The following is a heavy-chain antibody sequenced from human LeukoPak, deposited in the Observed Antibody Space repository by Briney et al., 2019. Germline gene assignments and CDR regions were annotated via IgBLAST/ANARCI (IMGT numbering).Heavy chain of an antibody. CDR3: AIMHGYYDGTGYWVQ. J-gene: IGHJ1*01. CDR2: ITTNGGRT. Sequence: PGGSLRLSCAASGFTFASYGMSWVRPAPGKGLEWVSFITTNGGRTSYADSVEGRFTISRDNPRNTLYMQMNSLRDEDTDGYYCAIMHGYYDGTGYWVQWGQGTLVTVSS. D-gene: IGHD3-22*01. CDR1: GFTFASYG. V-gene: IGHV3-23*01.